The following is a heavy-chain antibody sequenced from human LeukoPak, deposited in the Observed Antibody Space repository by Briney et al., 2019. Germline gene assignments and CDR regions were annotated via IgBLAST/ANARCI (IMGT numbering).Heavy chain of an antibody. Sequence: GRSLRLSCAASGFTFDDYAMHWVRQAPGKGLEWVSSISWNSGSIAYAYSVKGRFNISRDNAKNSLYLQMNSLRAEVMAFYYCAKAPYSTSPGYYFDYWGQGTLVTVSS. J-gene: IGHJ4*02. CDR2: ISWNSGSI. V-gene: IGHV3-9*03. CDR3: AKAPYSTSPGYYFDY. D-gene: IGHD6-6*01. CDR1: GFTFDDYA.